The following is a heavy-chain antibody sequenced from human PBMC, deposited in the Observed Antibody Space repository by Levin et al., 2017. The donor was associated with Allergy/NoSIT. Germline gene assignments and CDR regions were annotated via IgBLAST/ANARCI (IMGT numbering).Heavy chain of an antibody. J-gene: IGHJ5*02. V-gene: IGHV4-39*01. CDR3: ARHRWAAVDNWFDP. CDR1: GGSISSSSYY. CDR2: IYFSGST. Sequence: SETLSLTCTVSGGSISSSSYYWGWIRQPPGKGLEWIGIIYFSGSTYYNPSLKSRVTISVDTSKNQFSLKLSSVTAAGTAVYYCARHRWAAVDNWFDPWGQGTLVTVSS. D-gene: IGHD1-26*01.